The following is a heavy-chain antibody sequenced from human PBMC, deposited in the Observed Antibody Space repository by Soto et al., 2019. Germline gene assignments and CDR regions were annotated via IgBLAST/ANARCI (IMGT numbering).Heavy chain of an antibody. Sequence: GGSLRLSCAASGFTFSSYAMTWVRQAPGKGLECVSTINSGGGGSYYADSVKGRFTLSRDNSRNTLYLQMNSLRAEDTGVYYCAKFYSNSGPRGSKMIDYWGQENLLTVSS. J-gene: IGHJ4*02. V-gene: IGHV3-23*01. CDR3: AKFYSNSGPRGSKMIDY. CDR1: GFTFSSYA. D-gene: IGHD6-6*01. CDR2: INSGGGGS.